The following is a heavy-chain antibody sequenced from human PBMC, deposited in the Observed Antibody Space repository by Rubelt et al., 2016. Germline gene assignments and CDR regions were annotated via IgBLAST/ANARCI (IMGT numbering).Heavy chain of an antibody. Sequence: EVQLVESGGGLVQPGRSLRLSCAASGFTFSKYSMNWVRQAPGKGLEWVSSITSSSDTNFYADLVRGRFTISRDKAKNSLYLQMNSLRAEDTALYYCASAVLDYWGQGTLVIVSS. CDR1: GFTFSKYS. CDR2: ITSSSDTN. V-gene: IGHV3-48*01. J-gene: IGHJ4*02. CDR3: ASAVLDY.